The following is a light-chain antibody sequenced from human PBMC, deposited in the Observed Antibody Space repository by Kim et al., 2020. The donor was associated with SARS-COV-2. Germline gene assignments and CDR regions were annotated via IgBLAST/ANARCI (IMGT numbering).Light chain of an antibody. CDR1: SLRSYY. CDR2: GKN. J-gene: IGLJ3*02. Sequence: SSELTQDPAVSVALGQTVRITCQGDSLRSYYASWYQKKPGQAPVLVIYGKNNPPSGIPDRFPGSSSGNTASLTITGAQAEDEADYYCNSRDSSGNHSWVFGGGTQLTVL. CDR3: NSRDSSGNHSWV. V-gene: IGLV3-19*01.